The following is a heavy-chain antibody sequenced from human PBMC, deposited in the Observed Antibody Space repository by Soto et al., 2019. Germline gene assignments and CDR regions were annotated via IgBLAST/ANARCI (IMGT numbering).Heavy chain of an antibody. Sequence: SETLSLTCTVSGGSISTYYWNWIRQPAGKRLEWLGRIYTSGYTKYNPSLQKRGTMSLDTSTRKFSLKLSSMTTADTTAYYYGRETVAGTDNWFDPWGQGILVTVSS. J-gene: IGHJ5*02. CDR3: GRETVAGTDNWFDP. CDR2: IYTSGYT. V-gene: IGHV4-4*07. CDR1: GGSISTYY. D-gene: IGHD6-19*01.